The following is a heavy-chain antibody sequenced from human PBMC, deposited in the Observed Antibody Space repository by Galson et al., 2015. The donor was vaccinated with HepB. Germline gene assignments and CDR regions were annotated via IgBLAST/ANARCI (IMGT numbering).Heavy chain of an antibody. CDR1: GGTFSSYA. D-gene: IGHD7-27*01. J-gene: IGHJ6*03. CDR2: IIPIFGTA. CDR3: ARRGGRVTGGYYYYYMDV. V-gene: IGHV1-69*13. Sequence: SVKVSCKASGGTFSSYAISWVRQAPGQGLEWMGGIIPIFGTANYAQKFQGRVTITADESTSTAYMELSSLRSEDTAVYYCARRGGRVTGGYYYYYMDVWGKGTTVTVSS.